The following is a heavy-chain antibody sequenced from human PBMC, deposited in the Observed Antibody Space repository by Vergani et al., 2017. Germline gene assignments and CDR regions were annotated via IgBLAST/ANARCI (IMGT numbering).Heavy chain of an antibody. V-gene: IGHV3-43*02. Sequence: EVQLVESGGGVVQPGGSLRLSCAASGFTFDDYAMHWVRQAPGKGLEWVSLISGDGGSTYYPDSVKGRFTISRDNSKNSLYLQMNSLRTEDTALYYCAKDLPRSPRGYSYGTDYWGQGTLVTVSS. J-gene: IGHJ4*02. CDR2: ISGDGGST. D-gene: IGHD5-18*01. CDR1: GFTFDDYA. CDR3: AKDLPRSPRGYSYGTDY.